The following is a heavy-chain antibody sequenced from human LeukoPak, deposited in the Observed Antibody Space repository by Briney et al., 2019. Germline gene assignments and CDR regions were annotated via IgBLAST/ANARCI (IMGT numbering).Heavy chain of an antibody. V-gene: IGHV1-46*01. D-gene: IGHD1-26*01. Sequence: GASVKVSCKASGYTFTSYYTHWVRQAPGQGLEWMGLIKPTGGGTIYAEKFQGRVTMTRDTSASTVYMELGSLTSEDTAVYYCARGDSGSYYYWGQGTLVTVSS. CDR2: IKPTGGGT. J-gene: IGHJ4*02. CDR3: ARGDSGSYYY. CDR1: GYTFTSYY.